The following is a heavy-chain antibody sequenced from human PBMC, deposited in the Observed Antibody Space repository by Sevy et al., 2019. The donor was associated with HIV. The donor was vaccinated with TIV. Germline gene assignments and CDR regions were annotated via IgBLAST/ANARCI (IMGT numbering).Heavy chain of an antibody. CDR2: IYSGGST. V-gene: IGHV3-53*01. CDR1: GFTVSSNY. J-gene: IGHJ3*02. CDR3: ARARSDDAFDI. Sequence: GGSLRLSCAASGFTVSSNYMSWVRQAPGKGLEWVSVIYSGGSTYYADSVKGRFTISRDNSKNTLYLQMNSLRAEDTAVYYCARARSDDAFDIWGQGTMVTVSS.